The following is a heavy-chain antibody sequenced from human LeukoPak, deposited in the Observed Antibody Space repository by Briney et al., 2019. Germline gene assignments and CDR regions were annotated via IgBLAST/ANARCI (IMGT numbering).Heavy chain of an antibody. V-gene: IGHV3-66*02. J-gene: IGHJ4*02. CDR3: AKDLLNWGFDY. D-gene: IGHD7-27*01. CDR1: GFTFSSYS. CDR2: IFSGGNT. Sequence: AGGSLRLSCAASGFTFSSYSMNWVRQAPGKGLESVSVIFSGGNTYYADSVKGRFTISRDNSKNTLYLQMNSLRTEDTAVYYCAKDLLNWGFDYWGQGTLVTVSS.